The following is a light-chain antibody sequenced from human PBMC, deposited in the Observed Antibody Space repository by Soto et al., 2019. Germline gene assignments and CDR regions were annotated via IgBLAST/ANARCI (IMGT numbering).Light chain of an antibody. CDR1: QSVAYTSNKKTY. Sequence: DIVMTQSPDSLAVSLGERATINCKSSQSVAYTSNKKTYVAWYQQKAGQPPKLLLYWSPTRASGVPDRFSGSGSGTDFTLTISSLQAEDVAVYYCQQYYSPLWTFGQGTKVQIK. J-gene: IGKJ1*01. CDR3: QQYYSPLWT. V-gene: IGKV4-1*01. CDR2: WSP.